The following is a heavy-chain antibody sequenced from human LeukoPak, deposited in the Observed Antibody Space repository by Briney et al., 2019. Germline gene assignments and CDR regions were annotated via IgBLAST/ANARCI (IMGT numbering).Heavy chain of an antibody. J-gene: IGHJ4*02. CDR2: SHYSESS. V-gene: IGHV4-61*08. CDR1: GGSISSGGYY. Sequence: PSETLSLTCTVSGGSISSGGYYWSWVRQPPGEGLEWIGYSHYSESSNYNSSLKSRVTMSVDTSRNQFSLKLTSVTAADTAVYYCVRHIGGTTSDFWGQGTLVTVSS. D-gene: IGHD1-7*01. CDR3: VRHIGGTTSDF.